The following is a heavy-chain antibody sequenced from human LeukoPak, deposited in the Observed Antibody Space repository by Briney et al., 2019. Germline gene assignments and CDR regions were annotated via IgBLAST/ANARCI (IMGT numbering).Heavy chain of an antibody. J-gene: IGHJ4*02. CDR3: ARPTLRAAYTQVDH. Sequence: GESLKISCKGSGYSFPNYWIGWVRQMPGKGLEWMGIIYPGDSHTTYSPSFQGQVTISVDKSISTAYLQWSSLKASDTAMYYCARPTLRAAYTQVDHWGQGTLVTVSS. V-gene: IGHV5-51*01. CDR2: IYPGDSHT. D-gene: IGHD2-21*01. CDR1: GYSFPNYW.